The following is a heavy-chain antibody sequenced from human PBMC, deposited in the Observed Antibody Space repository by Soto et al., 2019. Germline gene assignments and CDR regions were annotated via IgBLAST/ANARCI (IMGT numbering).Heavy chain of an antibody. V-gene: IGHV1-18*04. J-gene: IGHJ5*02. CDR1: GYTFTSYG. CDR2: ISAYNGNT. Sequence: ASVKVSCKASGYTFTSYGISWVRQAPGQGLEWMGWISAYNGNTNYAQKLQGRVTMTTDTSTSTAYMELRSLRSDDTAVYYCARDRYSSSWYSSWFDPWGQGILVTVSS. CDR3: ARDRYSSSWYSSWFDP. D-gene: IGHD6-13*01.